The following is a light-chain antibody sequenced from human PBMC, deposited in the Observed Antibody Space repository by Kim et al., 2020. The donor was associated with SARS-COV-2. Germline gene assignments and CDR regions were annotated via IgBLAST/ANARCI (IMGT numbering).Light chain of an antibody. CDR2: DAS. J-gene: IGKJ1*01. V-gene: IGKV3-11*01. CDR3: QQRSNWPPT. Sequence: LCPGERATLSGSASQSVSSYLAWYQQKPGQAPRLLIYDASNRATGIPARFSGSGSGTDFTLTISSLEPEDFAVYYCQQRSNWPPTFGQGTKVEIK. CDR1: QSVSSY.